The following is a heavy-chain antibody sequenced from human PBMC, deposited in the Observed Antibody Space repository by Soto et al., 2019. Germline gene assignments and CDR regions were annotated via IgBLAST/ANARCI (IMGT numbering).Heavy chain of an antibody. D-gene: IGHD2-15*01. V-gene: IGHV1-69*06. CDR3: ARAVAFSYYGMDV. CDR2: IIPIFGTA. Sequence: SVKVSCKASGVTFSSYAISWVRQAPGQGLEWMGGIIPIFGTANYAQKFQGRVTITADKSTSTAYMELSSLRSEDTAVYYCARAVAFSYYGMDVWGQGTTVTVSS. CDR1: GVTFSSYA. J-gene: IGHJ6*02.